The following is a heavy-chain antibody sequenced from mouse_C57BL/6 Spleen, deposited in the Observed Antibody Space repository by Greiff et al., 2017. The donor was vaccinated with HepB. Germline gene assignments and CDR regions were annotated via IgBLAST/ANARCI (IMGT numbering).Heavy chain of an antibody. V-gene: IGHV5-17*01. D-gene: IGHD1-1*01. J-gene: IGHJ3*01. Sequence: EVQLVESGGGLVKPGGSLKLSCAASGFPFSDYRMHWVRQAPEKGLEWVAYISSGSSTIYYADTVKGRFTISRDNAKNTLFMQMTSLRSEDTAMYYCARDDYYGSSFAYWGQGTLVTVSA. CDR1: GFPFSDYR. CDR2: ISSGSSTI. CDR3: ARDDYYGSSFAY.